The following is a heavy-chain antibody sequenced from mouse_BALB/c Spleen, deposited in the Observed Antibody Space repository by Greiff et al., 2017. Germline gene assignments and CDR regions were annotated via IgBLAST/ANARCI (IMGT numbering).Heavy chain of an antibody. V-gene: IGHV5-12-1*01. CDR2: ISSGGGST. Sequence: EVKVVESGGGLVKPGGSLKLSCAASGFAFSSYDMSWVRQTPEKRLEWVAYISSGGGSTYYPDTVKGRFTISRDNAKNTLYLQMSSLKSEDTAMYYCARLSTGSDYWGQGTTLTVSS. CDR3: ARLSTGSDY. J-gene: IGHJ2*01. CDR1: GFAFSSYD. D-gene: IGHD4-1*02.